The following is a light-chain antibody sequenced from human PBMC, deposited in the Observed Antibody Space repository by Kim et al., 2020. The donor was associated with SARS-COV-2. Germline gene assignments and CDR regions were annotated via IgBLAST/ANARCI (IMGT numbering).Light chain of an antibody. Sequence: HTITISCTRTNSDIGSYVSGSWYQQRQGKAPRLLIFDVSNRPSGVSDRFSSSRSGDSASLTISELQAEDEADCCCNSYASSRTWVFGGGTQLTVL. J-gene: IGLJ3*02. CDR2: DVS. V-gene: IGLV2-14*03. CDR1: NSDIGSYVS. CDR3: NSYASSRTWV.